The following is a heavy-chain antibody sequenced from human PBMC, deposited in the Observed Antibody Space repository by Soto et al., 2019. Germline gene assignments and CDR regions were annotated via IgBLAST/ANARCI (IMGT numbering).Heavy chain of an antibody. V-gene: IGHV4-4*02. CDR1: GGSISSSNW. CDR2: IYHSGST. D-gene: IGHD2-15*01. CDR3: ARERGGGVVAFDS. Sequence: QVQLQESGQGLVKPSGTLSLTCAVSGGSISSSNWWSWVRQPPGKVLEWIGEIYHSGSTNYNPTLKSRVTISEDKSKNQSAVKLSAGSAAGTAAEHCARERGGGVVAFDSWGQGTLVTVSS. J-gene: IGHJ4*02.